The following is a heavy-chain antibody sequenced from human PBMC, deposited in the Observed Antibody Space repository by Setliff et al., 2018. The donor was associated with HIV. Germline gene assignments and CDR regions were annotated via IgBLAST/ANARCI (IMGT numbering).Heavy chain of an antibody. CDR1: GYIFTNYW. V-gene: IGHV5-51*01. CDR3: ARHLIPGDPRYSSSWYY. CDR2: VYPGDSAI. D-gene: IGHD6-13*01. Sequence: GESLKISCQASGYIFTNYWIGWVRQMPGKGLEWIGVVYPGDSAIRYSPSFQGQVSISADTSITTAYLQWSSLKASDTAMYYCARHLIPGDPRYSSSWYYWGQGTLVTVSS. J-gene: IGHJ4*02.